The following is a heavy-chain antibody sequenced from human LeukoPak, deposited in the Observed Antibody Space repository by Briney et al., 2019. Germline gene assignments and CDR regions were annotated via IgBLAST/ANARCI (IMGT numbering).Heavy chain of an antibody. CDR3: AGESPTGRDAFDI. V-gene: IGHV4-59*01. CDR2: FYYSGST. Sequence: PSETLSLTCTVSGASISSYYWSWIRQPPGKGLEWVGSFYYSGSTNYNPSLKGRVTISVDTSKNQLSLKLTSVTAAGTAIYFCAGESPTGRDAFDIWGQGTMVTVSS. J-gene: IGHJ3*02. CDR1: GASISSYY. D-gene: IGHD1-14*01.